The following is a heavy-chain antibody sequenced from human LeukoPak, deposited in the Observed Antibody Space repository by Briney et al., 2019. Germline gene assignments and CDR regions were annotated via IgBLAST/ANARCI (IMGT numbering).Heavy chain of an antibody. Sequence: SQTLSLTCTVSGGSISSGSYYWSWIRQPAGKGLEWIGRIYASGSTNYNPSLKSRVTISVDTSKNQFSLKLSSVTAADTAVYYCARGSGGDYWGQGTLVTVSS. CDR3: ARGSGGDY. D-gene: IGHD1-14*01. CDR1: GGSISSGSYY. J-gene: IGHJ4*02. CDR2: IYASGST. V-gene: IGHV4-61*02.